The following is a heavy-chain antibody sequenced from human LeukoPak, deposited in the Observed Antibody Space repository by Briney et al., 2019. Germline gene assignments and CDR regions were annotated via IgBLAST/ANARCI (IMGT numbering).Heavy chain of an antibody. CDR3: SKWKAIVLVPAARSPIDY. J-gene: IGHJ4*02. CDR1: GFTFSSYA. Sequence: GGSLRLSCAASGFTFSSYAMHWVRQAPGKGLEWVALISYDGSNKYYADSVKGRFTISRDNSKNTLYLQMNSLRTEDTAVYYCSKWKAIVLVPAARSPIDYWGQGALVTVSS. V-gene: IGHV3-30*18. CDR2: ISYDGSNK. D-gene: IGHD2-2*01.